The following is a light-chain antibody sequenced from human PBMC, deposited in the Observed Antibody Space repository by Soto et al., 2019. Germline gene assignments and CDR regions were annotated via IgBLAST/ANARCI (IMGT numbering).Light chain of an antibody. CDR1: SSDVGGYNY. J-gene: IGLJ6*01. Sequence: QSALAQPASGSGAPGQSITISCTGTSSDVGGYNYVSWYQQYPGKAPKLMISDVSNRPSGVSIRFSGSKSGNTASLTISGLQAVVVTIRRRPRSTLIPSPAFGR. CDR3: PRSTLIPSPA. CDR2: DVS. V-gene: IGLV2-14*01.